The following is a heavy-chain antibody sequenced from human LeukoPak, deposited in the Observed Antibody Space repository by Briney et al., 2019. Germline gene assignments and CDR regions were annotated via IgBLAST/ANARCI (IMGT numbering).Heavy chain of an antibody. CDR2: IYYSGST. CDR1: GFTVSSNY. D-gene: IGHD2/OR15-2a*01. J-gene: IGHJ4*02. V-gene: IGHV4-39*01. Sequence: GSLRLSCAASGFTVSSNYMSWVRQAPGKGLEWIGSIYYSGSTYYNPSLKSRVTISVDTSKNQFSLKLTSVTAADTAVYYCARHGGMTTYSFDYWGQGTLVTVSS. CDR3: ARHGGMTTYSFDY.